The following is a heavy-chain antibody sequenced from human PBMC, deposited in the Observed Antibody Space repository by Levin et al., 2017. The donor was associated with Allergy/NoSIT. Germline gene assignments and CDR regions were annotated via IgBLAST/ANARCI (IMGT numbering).Heavy chain of an antibody. CDR2: IYPGDSDT. CDR3: ARQYDFWSGSTLGGYYYGMDV. CDR1: GYSFTSYW. Sequence: GESLKISCKGSGYSFTSYWIGWVRQMPGKGLEWMGVIYPGDSDTRYSPSFQGQVTISADKSISTAYLQWSSLKASDTAMYYCARQYDFWSGSTLGGYYYGMDVWGQGTTVIVSS. J-gene: IGHJ6*02. V-gene: IGHV5-51*01. D-gene: IGHD3-3*01.